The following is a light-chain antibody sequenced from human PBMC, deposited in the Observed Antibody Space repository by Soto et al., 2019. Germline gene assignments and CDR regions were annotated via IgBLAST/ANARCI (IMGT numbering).Light chain of an antibody. V-gene: IGKV3-11*01. CDR3: QHRTNWPA. Sequence: EIVLTQSQATLSFLPGERATLSCRSRQSVSRNLAWYQQKPGQAPRLLIYDASARATGIPARFSGSGSGTDFALTISCLEPEEFSVYYCQHRTNWPAFGGGTKVEIK. CDR1: QSVSRN. J-gene: IGKJ4*01. CDR2: DAS.